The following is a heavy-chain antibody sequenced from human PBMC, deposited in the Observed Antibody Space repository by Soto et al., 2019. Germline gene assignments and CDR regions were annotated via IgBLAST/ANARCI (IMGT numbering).Heavy chain of an antibody. CDR3: ARGGRTYYYGSGSYYNRIDIRSDDAFDI. D-gene: IGHD3-10*01. CDR1: GGTFSSYA. Sequence: ASVKVSCKASGGTFSSYAISWVRQAPGQGLEWMGGIIPIFGTANYAQKFQGRVTITADESTSTAYMELSSLRSEDTAVYYCARGGRTYYYGSGSYYNRIDIRSDDAFDIWGQGTMVTVSS. CDR2: IIPIFGTA. V-gene: IGHV1-69*13. J-gene: IGHJ3*02.